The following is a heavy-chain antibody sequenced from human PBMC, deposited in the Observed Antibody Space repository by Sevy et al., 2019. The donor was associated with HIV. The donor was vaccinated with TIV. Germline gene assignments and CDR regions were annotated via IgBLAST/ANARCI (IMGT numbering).Heavy chain of an antibody. CDR3: AREGCTKPHDY. V-gene: IGHV3-23*01. Sequence: GGSLRLSCAASGFTFSKYSMSWVRQPPGKGLEWVSTLSFGCGELNHADSVKGRFTISRDNSKNSLYLQMNNLRAEDTAVYYCAREGCTKPHDYWGQGTLVNVSS. CDR1: GFTFSKYS. D-gene: IGHD2-8*01. CDR2: LSFGCGEL. J-gene: IGHJ4*02.